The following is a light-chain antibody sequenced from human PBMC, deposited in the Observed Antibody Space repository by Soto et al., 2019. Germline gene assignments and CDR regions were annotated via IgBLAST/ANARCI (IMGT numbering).Light chain of an antibody. CDR3: QQLNSYHS. CDR2: GAS. Sequence: IQLTQSPSSLSASVGDRVTITCRASQGINSYLAWYQQAPGKAPKLLIYGASTLQRGVPSRFSGSGSGTDFTLTISSLQPEDFATYYCQQLNSYHSFGGGTKVEIK. CDR1: QGINSY. J-gene: IGKJ4*01. V-gene: IGKV1-9*01.